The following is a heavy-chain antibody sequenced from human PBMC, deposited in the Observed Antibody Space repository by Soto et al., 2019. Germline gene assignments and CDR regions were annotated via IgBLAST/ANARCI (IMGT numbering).Heavy chain of an antibody. D-gene: IGHD1-26*01. J-gene: IGHJ3*02. V-gene: IGHV3-33*01. CDR1: GFTFSSYG. Sequence: QVQLVESGGGVVQPGRSLRLSCAASGFTFSSYGMHWVRQAPGKGLEWVAVIWYDGSNKYYADSVKGRFTISRDNSKNTLYLQMNSLSAEDTAVYYCARVGSGSYFAFDIWGQGTMVTVSS. CDR3: ARVGSGSYFAFDI. CDR2: IWYDGSNK.